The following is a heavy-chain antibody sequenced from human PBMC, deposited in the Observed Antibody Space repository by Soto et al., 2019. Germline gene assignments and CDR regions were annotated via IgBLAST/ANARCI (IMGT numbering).Heavy chain of an antibody. D-gene: IGHD6-13*01. CDR2: IYPGDSDT. CDR1: GYSFTSYW. J-gene: IGHJ6*02. Sequence: GESLKISCKGSGYSFTSYWIGWVRQMPGKGLERMGIIYPGDSDTRYSPSFQGQVTISADKSISTAYLQWSSLKASDTAMYYCARTSAAGKYYYGMDALGQGTTVTVSS. V-gene: IGHV5-51*01. CDR3: ARTSAAGKYYYGMDA.